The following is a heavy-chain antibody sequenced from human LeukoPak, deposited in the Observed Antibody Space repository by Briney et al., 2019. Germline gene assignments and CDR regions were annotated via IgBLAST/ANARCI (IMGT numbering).Heavy chain of an antibody. D-gene: IGHD5-18*01. Sequence: PSETLSLTCTVSGGSISSSSYYWGWIRQPPGKGLEWIGSIYYSGSTYYNPSLKSRVTISVDTSKNQFSLKLSSVTAADTAVYYCASFSIHTLNWGQGTLVTVSS. J-gene: IGHJ4*02. CDR3: ASFSIHTLN. CDR1: GGSISSSSYY. CDR2: IYYSGST. V-gene: IGHV4-39*07.